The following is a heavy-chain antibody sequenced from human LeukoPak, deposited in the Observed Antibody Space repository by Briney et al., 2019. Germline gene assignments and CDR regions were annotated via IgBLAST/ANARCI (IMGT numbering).Heavy chain of an antibody. J-gene: IGHJ1*01. Sequence: GGSLRLSCAASGFSFDDYAMHWVRQVPGKGLEWVSLISGDGGSTDYIEPVKGRFTISRDNNRNSLYLQMNSLRTEDTALYFCAKDSGYRQLRAEFFHDWGQGTQVTVSS. CDR1: GFSFDDYA. CDR3: AKDSGYRQLRAEFFHD. V-gene: IGHV3-43*02. D-gene: IGHD6-13*01. CDR2: ISGDGGST.